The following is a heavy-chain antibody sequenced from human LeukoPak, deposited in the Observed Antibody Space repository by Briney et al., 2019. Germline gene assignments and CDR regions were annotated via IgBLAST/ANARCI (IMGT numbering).Heavy chain of an antibody. CDR1: GFTFDDYA. CDR2: ISWNSGSI. CDR3: AKDYYPNHDYGDYEASGYYYYGMDV. Sequence: PGGSLRLSCAASGFTFDDYAMHWVRQAPGKGLEWVSGISWNSGSIGYADSVKGRFTISRDNAKNSLYLQMNSLRAEDTAVYYCAKDYYPNHDYGDYEASGYYYYGMDVWGQGTTVTVSS. D-gene: IGHD4-17*01. J-gene: IGHJ6*02. V-gene: IGHV3-9*01.